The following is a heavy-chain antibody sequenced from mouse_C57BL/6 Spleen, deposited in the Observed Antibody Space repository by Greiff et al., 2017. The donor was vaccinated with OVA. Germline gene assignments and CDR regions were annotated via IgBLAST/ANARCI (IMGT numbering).Heavy chain of an antibody. CDR1: GYTFTDYE. V-gene: IGHV1-15*01. D-gene: IGHD2-3*01. Sequence: QVQLQQSGAELVRPGASVTLSCKASGYTFTDYEMHWVKQTPVHGLEWIGAIDPETGGTAYTQKFKGKAILTADKSSSTAYMELRSLTSEDSAVYYCTRGLLRDYAMDYWGQGTSVTVSS. CDR3: TRGLLRDYAMDY. J-gene: IGHJ4*01. CDR2: IDPETGGT.